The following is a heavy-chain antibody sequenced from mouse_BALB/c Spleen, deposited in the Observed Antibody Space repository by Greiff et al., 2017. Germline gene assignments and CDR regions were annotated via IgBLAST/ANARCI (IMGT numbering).Heavy chain of an antibody. V-gene: IGHV5-4*02. J-gene: IGHJ4*01. CDR3: AMGLRRAYAMDY. D-gene: IGHD2-4*01. CDR2: ISDGGSYT. Sequence: DVKLVESGGGLVKPGGSLKLSCAASGFTFSDYYMYWVRQTPEKRLEWVATISDGGSYTYYPDSVKGRFTISRDNAKNNLYLQMSSLKSEDTAMYYCAMGLRRAYAMDYWGQGTSVTVSS. CDR1: GFTFSDYY.